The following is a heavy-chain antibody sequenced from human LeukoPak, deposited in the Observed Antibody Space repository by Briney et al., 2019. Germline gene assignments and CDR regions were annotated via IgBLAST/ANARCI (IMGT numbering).Heavy chain of an antibody. J-gene: IGHJ4*02. CDR2: INPSGGST. CDR1: GYTFTSYY. CDR3: ARGGLRVRPLDY. V-gene: IGHV1-46*01. Sequence: ASVKVSCKASGYTFTSYYMHWVRQALGQGLEWMGIINPSGGSTSYAQKFQGRITMTRDMSTSTVYMELSSLRSEDTAVYYCARGGLRVRPLDYWGQGTLVTVSS. D-gene: IGHD3-10*01.